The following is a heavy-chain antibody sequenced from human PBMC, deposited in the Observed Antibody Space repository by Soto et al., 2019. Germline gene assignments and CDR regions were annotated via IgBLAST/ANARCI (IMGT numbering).Heavy chain of an antibody. V-gene: IGHV4-59*08. D-gene: IGHD6-6*01. J-gene: IGHJ4*02. CDR1: GCSISSYY. Sequence: SETLSLTCTVSGCSISSYYWSWIRQPPGKGLEWIGYIYYSGSTNYNPSLKSRVTISVDTSKNQFSLKLSSVTAADTAVYYCARQKRTYSSSSINYXDYWGQGTLVTVSS. CDR2: IYYSGST. CDR3: ARQKRTYSSSSINYXDY.